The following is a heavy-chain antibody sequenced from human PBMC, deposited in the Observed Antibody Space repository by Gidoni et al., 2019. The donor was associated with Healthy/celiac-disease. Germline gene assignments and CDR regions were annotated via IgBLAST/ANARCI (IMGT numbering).Heavy chain of an antibody. CDR2: IYSGGST. CDR1: WFTVSSNY. V-gene: IGHV3-53*01. D-gene: IGHD6-13*01. J-gene: IGHJ2*01. CDR3: ARDYSSSWYFDL. Sequence: EVQLVESGGGLIQPGGSLSISCAASWFTVSSNYMGWVRQAPGKGLEWVSVIYSGGSTYYADSVKGRFTISRDNSKNTLYLQMNSLRAEDTAVYYCARDYSSSWYFDLWGRGTLVTVSS.